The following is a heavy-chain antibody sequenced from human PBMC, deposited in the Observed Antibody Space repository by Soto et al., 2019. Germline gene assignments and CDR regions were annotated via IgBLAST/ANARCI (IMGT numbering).Heavy chain of an antibody. V-gene: IGHV1-18*01. J-gene: IGHJ4*02. CDR3: ATGGRYCTSTDCRTGFDF. D-gene: IGHD2-2*01. CDR1: GYTFTRYG. CDR2: ISGDSSDT. Sequence: QVQLMQSGSEVTKPGASVKVSCKATGYTFTRYGITWVRQAPGQGLEWMGWISGDSSDTDHAQRFQGRFTMATDPSTTTAYMELRNLRSDDTAKYYCATGGRYCTSTDCRTGFDFWGQGTLVIVSS.